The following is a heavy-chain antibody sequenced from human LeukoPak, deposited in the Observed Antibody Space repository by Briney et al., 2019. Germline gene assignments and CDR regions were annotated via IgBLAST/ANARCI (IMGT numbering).Heavy chain of an antibody. V-gene: IGHV1-69*13. D-gene: IGHD5-12*01. Sequence: SVKVSCKASGYTFTGYYMHWVRQAPGQGLEWMGGIIPIFGTANYAQKFQGRVTITADESTSTAYMELSSLRSEDTAVYYCARGAIVATIEISRPYYYYYMDVWGKGTTVTISS. J-gene: IGHJ6*03. CDR3: ARGAIVATIEISRPYYYYYMDV. CDR1: GYTFTGYY. CDR2: IIPIFGTA.